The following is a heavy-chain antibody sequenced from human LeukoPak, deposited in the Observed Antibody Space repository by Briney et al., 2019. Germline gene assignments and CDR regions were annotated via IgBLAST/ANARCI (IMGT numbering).Heavy chain of an antibody. CDR3: ARERIGYCSRTSCYLERYYYYMDV. V-gene: IGHV3-7*01. CDR1: GFTFSSYA. Sequence: GGSLRLSCAASGFTFSSYAMHWVRQAPGKGLEWVANIQQDGSEKYYVDSVKGRFTISRDNAKNSLYLQMNSLRAEDTAVYYCARERIGYCSRTSCYLERYYYYMDVWGKGTTVTVSS. CDR2: IQQDGSEK. J-gene: IGHJ6*03. D-gene: IGHD2-2*01.